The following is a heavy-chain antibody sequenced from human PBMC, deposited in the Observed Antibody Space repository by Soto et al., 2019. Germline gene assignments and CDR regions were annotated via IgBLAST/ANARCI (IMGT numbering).Heavy chain of an antibody. Sequence: QVQLQESGPGLVKPSGTLSLTCAVSGGSMSSSNWWSWVRQPPGKGLEWIGEIYHSGSTNYNPSLKSRVTISVDKSKNQFSLKLSSVTAADTAVSYCARDGGVSYGSGSYAYWGQGTLVTVSS. CDR1: GGSMSSSNW. D-gene: IGHD3-10*01. CDR2: IYHSGST. V-gene: IGHV4-4*02. J-gene: IGHJ4*02. CDR3: ARDGGVSYGSGSYAY.